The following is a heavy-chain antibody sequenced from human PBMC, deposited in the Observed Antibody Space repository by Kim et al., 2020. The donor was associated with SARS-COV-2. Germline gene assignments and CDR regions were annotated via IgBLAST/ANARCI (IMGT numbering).Heavy chain of an antibody. V-gene: IGHV3-48*02. Sequence: GGSLRLSCAASGFTFSSYSMNWVRQAPGKGLEWVSYISSSSSTIYYADSVKGRFTISRDNAKNSLYLQMNSLRDEDTAVYYCARVPVRFLEWSSYYYGMDVWGQGTTVTVSS. D-gene: IGHD3-3*01. CDR2: ISSSSSTI. CDR3: ARVPVRFLEWSSYYYGMDV. J-gene: IGHJ6*02. CDR1: GFTFSSYS.